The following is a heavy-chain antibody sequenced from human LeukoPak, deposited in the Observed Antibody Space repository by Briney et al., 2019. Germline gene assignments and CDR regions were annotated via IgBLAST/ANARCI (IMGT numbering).Heavy chain of an antibody. CDR3: ARGLRCDKYQLLCRYYYYYYMDV. J-gene: IGHJ6*03. CDR2: INPNSGNT. Sequence: ASVKVSCKASGYTFTGYYMHWVRQAPGQGLEWMGWINPNSGNTGYAQKFQGRVTMTRNTSISTAYMELSSLRSEDTAVYYCARGLRCDKYQLLCRYYYYYYMDVWGKGTTVTISS. V-gene: IGHV1-8*02. CDR1: GYTFTGYY. D-gene: IGHD2-2*01.